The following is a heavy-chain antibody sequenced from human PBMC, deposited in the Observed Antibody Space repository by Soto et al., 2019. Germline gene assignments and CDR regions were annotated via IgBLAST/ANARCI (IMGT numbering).Heavy chain of an antibody. D-gene: IGHD4-17*01. J-gene: IGHJ6*02. Sequence: QVQLQESGPGLVKPSQTLSLSCAVSGGSIRSGDHYWSWIRQAPGKGLEWIGFIHYRGHTHYKPSLKSRVSISVDTSKNHFSRNLSSVTAADTAVYYCAREVTTGSYYYGLDVWGQGTKVTVSS. V-gene: IGHV4-30-4*01. CDR2: IHYRGHT. CDR1: GGSIRSGDHY. CDR3: AREVTTGSYYYGLDV.